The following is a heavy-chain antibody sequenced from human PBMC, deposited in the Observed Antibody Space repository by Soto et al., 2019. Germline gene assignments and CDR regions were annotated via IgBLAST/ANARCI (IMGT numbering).Heavy chain of an antibody. D-gene: IGHD2-15*01. CDR1: GFTFSSYS. CDR2: ISSSSRYI. Sequence: EVQLVESGGGLVKPGGSLRLSCAASGFTFSSYSMNWVRQAPGKGLEWVSSISSSSRYIYYADSVKGRFTIARDNAKNSLYLQMNSLRAEDTAVYYCARDSDYGGNSYYYWGQGTLVTVSS. V-gene: IGHV3-21*01. J-gene: IGHJ4*02. CDR3: ARDSDYGGNSYYY.